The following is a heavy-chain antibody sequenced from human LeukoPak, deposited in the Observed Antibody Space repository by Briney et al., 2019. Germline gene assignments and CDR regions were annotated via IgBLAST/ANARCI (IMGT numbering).Heavy chain of an antibody. Sequence: GGSLRLSCTASGFTFGDYAMSWVRQAPGKGLEWVGFIRSKAYGGTTEYAASVKGRFTISRDDSKSIAYLQMNSLKTEDTAVYYCTRVESDSSGYCYYFDYWGQGTLVTVSS. D-gene: IGHD3-22*01. CDR3: TRVESDSSGYCYYFDY. CDR1: GFTFGDYA. V-gene: IGHV3-49*04. CDR2: IRSKAYGGTT. J-gene: IGHJ4*02.